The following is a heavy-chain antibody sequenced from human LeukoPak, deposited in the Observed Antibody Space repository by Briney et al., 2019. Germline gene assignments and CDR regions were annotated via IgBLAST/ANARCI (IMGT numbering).Heavy chain of an antibody. CDR1: GYTFTGYY. V-gene: IGHV1-2*02. CDR2: INPNSGGT. Sequence: ASVTVSCKASGYTFTGYYMHWVRQAPGQGLEWMGWINPNSGGTNYAQKFQGRVTMTRDTSISTAYMELSRLRSDDTAVYYCARVGAWDYYMDVWGKGTTVTVSS. D-gene: IGHD7-27*01. J-gene: IGHJ6*03. CDR3: ARVGAWDYYMDV.